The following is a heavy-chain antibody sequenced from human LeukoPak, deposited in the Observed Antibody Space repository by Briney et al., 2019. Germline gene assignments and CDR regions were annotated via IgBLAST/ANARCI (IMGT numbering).Heavy chain of an antibody. D-gene: IGHD5-12*01. CDR2: IIPIFGTA. Sequence: RASVKVSCKASGGTFSSYAISWVRQAPGQGPEWMGGIIPIFGTANYAQKFQGRVTITADESTSTAYMELSSLRSEDTAVYYCAREYSGYDRGIDYWGQGTLVTVSS. V-gene: IGHV1-69*01. J-gene: IGHJ4*02. CDR3: AREYSGYDRGIDY. CDR1: GGTFSSYA.